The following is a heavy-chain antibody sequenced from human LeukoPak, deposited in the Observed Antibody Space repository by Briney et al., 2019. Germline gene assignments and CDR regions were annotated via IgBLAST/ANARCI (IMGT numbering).Heavy chain of an antibody. CDR1: GYTFSNFG. V-gene: IGHV1-18*01. CDR2: ISGNNDNT. CDR3: ARDGTSTDDY. Sequence: ASVKVSCKASGYTFSNFGINWVRQAPGKGLEWIAWISGNNDNTNYVQKFQGRFTVTTDSPTSTAYMELRNLRSDDTAVYYCARDGTSTDDYWGQGTVVTVSS. J-gene: IGHJ4*02. D-gene: IGHD2-2*01.